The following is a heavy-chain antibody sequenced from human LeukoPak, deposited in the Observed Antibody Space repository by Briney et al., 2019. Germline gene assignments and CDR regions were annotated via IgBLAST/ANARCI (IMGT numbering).Heavy chain of an antibody. CDR2: INHSGST. J-gene: IGHJ4*02. Sequence: SETLSLTCAVYGGSFSGYYWSWIRQPPGKELEWIGEINHSGSTNYNPSLKSRVTISVDTSKNQFSLKLSSVTAADTAVYYCAGRFGEHLFDYWGQGTLVTVSS. CDR1: GGSFSGYY. CDR3: AGRFGEHLFDY. D-gene: IGHD3-10*01. V-gene: IGHV4-34*01.